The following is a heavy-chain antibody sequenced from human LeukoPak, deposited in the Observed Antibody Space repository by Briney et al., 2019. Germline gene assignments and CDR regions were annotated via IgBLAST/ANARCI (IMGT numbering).Heavy chain of an antibody. J-gene: IGHJ4*02. CDR3: ARASWISTADAVC. Sequence: GGSLRLSCAASGFTFSNYAMGWVRQAPGKGLEWVSTISGSAAATYYTDSVKGRFTISRDNSKNTLYLQMNRLRAEDTAIYYCARASWISTADAVCWGQGTQVTVSS. D-gene: IGHD2-2*03. V-gene: IGHV3-23*01. CDR2: ISGSAAAT. CDR1: GFTFSNYA.